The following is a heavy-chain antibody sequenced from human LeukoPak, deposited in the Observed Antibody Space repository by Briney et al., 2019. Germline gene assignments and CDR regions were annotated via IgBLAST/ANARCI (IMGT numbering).Heavy chain of an antibody. D-gene: IGHD3-10*01. CDR3: ASHRRYYYGSGSYYRETALDY. CDR2: INHSGST. CDR1: GGSFSGYY. J-gene: IGHJ4*02. Sequence: SETLSLTCAVYGGSFSGYYWSWIRQPPGKGLEWIGEINHSGSTNYNPSLKSRVTISVDTSKNQFSLKLSSVTAADTAVYYCASHRRYYYGSGSYYRETALDYWGQGTLVTVSS. V-gene: IGHV4-34*01.